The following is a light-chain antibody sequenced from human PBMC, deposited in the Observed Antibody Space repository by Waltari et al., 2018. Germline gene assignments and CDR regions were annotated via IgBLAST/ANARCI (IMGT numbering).Light chain of an antibody. CDR1: SSSVGNYNV. J-gene: IGLJ1*01. CDR3: CSYAGGTTYV. Sequence: QPALTPPSSVSGSPGPSITLSCPGTSSSVGNYNVLSWDQQYPGKAPNFIIYEVSEGPSGVSNRFSGSKSGNTASLTISGLQAEDEADYYCCSYAGGTTYVFGTGTKVTVL. V-gene: IGLV2-23*02. CDR2: EVS.